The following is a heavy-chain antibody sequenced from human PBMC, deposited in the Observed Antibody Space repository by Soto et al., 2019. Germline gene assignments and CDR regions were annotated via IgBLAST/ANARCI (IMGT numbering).Heavy chain of an antibody. Sequence: QVQLVESGGGVVQPGRSLRLSCAASGFTFSSYGMHWVRQAPGKGLEWVAVIWYDGSNKYYADSVKGRFTISRDNSKNTLYLQMNSLRAEDTAVYYCARTYGSTRWKEYYYDYGMDVWGQGTTVTVSS. CDR1: GFTFSSYG. J-gene: IGHJ6*02. D-gene: IGHD2-2*01. CDR2: IWYDGSNK. V-gene: IGHV3-33*01. CDR3: ARTYGSTRWKEYYYDYGMDV.